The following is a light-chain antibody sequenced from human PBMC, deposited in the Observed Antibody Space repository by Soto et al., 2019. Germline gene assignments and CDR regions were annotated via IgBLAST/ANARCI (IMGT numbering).Light chain of an antibody. CDR3: HQRAGWPPT. V-gene: IGKV3-11*01. Sequence: EIVLTQSPVTLSLSPGARPTLSCRATRSVNNFVAWYQQKPGQAPSLLISDASNRATGIPDRFSGSGSGTDFTLTINSLEPEDFAVYFCHQRAGWPPTFGGGTKVDIK. CDR1: RSVNNF. CDR2: DAS. J-gene: IGKJ4*01.